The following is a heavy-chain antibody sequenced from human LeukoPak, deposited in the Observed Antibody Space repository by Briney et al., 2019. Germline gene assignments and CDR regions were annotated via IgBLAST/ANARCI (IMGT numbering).Heavy chain of an antibody. CDR2: IYYSGST. CDR3: ARTAVAGIDY. CDR1: GGSISSYY. V-gene: IGHV4-59*01. D-gene: IGHD6-19*01. J-gene: IGHJ4*02. Sequence: SETLSLTCTVSGGSISSYYWSWIRQPPGKGLEWIGYIYYSGSTNYNPSLKSRVTIPVDTSKNQFSLKLSSVTAADTAVYYCARTAVAGIDYWGQGTLVTVSS.